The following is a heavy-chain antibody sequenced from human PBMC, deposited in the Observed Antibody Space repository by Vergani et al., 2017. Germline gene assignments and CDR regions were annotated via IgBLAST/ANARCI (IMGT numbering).Heavy chain of an antibody. J-gene: IGHJ6*03. CDR2: IYTSGST. V-gene: IGHV4-4*07. D-gene: IGHD2-8*01. CDR3: ARDTNYQSDALYFGRSGAYYYYYMDV. CDR1: GGSISSYY. Sequence: QVQLQESGPGLVKPSETLSLTCTVSGGSISSYYWSWIRQPAGKGLEWIGRIYTSGSTNYNPSLKSRVTMSVDTSKNQFSLKLSSVTAADTAVYYCARDTNYQSDALYFGRSGAYYYYYMDVWGKGTTVTVSS.